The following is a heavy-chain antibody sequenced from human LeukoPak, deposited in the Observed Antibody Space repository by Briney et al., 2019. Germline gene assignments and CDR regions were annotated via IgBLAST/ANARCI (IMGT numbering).Heavy chain of an antibody. CDR1: GGSISSYY. CDR3: ARVPYDFWSGYSEYYFDY. CDR2: IYYSGST. Sequence: SETLSLTCTVSGGSISSYYWSWIRQPPGKGLEWIGYIYYSGSTNYNPSLKSRVTISVDTSKNQFSLKLSSVTAADTAVYYCARVPYDFWSGYSEYYFDYWGQGTLVTVSS. D-gene: IGHD3-3*01. J-gene: IGHJ4*02. V-gene: IGHV4-59*01.